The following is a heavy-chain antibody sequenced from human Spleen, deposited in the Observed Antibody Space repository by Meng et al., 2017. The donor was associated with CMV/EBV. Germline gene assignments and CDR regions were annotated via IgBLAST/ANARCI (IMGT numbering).Heavy chain of an antibody. Sequence: GGSLRLSCAASGFIFDDYGMNWVRQAPGKGLEWVSSIKWNGDITNYADSVKGRFTISRDSAKNSLYLQMNSLRVEDTAFYYCARDPGSFDYWGQGTLVTVSS. D-gene: IGHD3-10*01. CDR2: IKWNGDIT. CDR1: GFIFDDYG. CDR3: ARDPGSFDY. V-gene: IGHV3-20*04. J-gene: IGHJ4*02.